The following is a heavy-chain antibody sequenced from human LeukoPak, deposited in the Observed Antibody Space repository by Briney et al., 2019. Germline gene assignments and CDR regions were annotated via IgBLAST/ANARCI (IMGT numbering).Heavy chain of an antibody. Sequence: PGGSLRLSCAASGFTFSSYSMNWVRQAPGKGLEWGSSISSSSSYIYYADSVKGRFTISRDNAKNSLYLQMNSLRAEDTAVYYCARQGDMVRGNAFDIWGQGTMVTVSS. CDR2: ISSSSSYI. D-gene: IGHD3-10*01. CDR3: ARQGDMVRGNAFDI. V-gene: IGHV3-21*01. J-gene: IGHJ3*02. CDR1: GFTFSSYS.